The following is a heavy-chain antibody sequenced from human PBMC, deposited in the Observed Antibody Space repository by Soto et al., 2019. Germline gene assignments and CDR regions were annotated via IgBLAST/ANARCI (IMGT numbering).Heavy chain of an antibody. V-gene: IGHV2-5*01. Sequence: VSGPTLVNPTQTLTLTCTFSGFSFSTRVVGVGWFRQPPGKALEWLAHIFSNGDKRYSPSLQSRLTITKDTSKNQVFLTMTNMDPVDTATYFCAHKARYSYGSYYFDYWGLGTLVTVSS. D-gene: IGHD5-18*01. CDR2: IFSNGDK. J-gene: IGHJ4*02. CDR3: AHKARYSYGSYYFDY. CDR1: GFSFSTRVVG.